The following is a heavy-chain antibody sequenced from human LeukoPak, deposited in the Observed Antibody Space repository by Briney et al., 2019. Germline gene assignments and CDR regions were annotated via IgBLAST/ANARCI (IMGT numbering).Heavy chain of an antibody. Sequence: LPGGSLRLSCAASGFTFSSYSMSWVRQAPGKGLEWVSVIYSGGSTYYADSVKGRFTISRDNSKNTLYLQMNSLRAEDTAVYYCARESSGIDYWGQGTLVTVSS. V-gene: IGHV3-53*01. CDR2: IYSGGST. CDR1: GFTFSSYS. CDR3: ARESSGIDY. D-gene: IGHD6-19*01. J-gene: IGHJ4*02.